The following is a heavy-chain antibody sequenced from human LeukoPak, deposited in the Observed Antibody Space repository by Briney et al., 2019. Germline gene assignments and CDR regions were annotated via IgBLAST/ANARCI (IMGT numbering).Heavy chain of an antibody. J-gene: IGHJ3*02. CDR3: ARDRANSGSYWRPSEAFDI. CDR1: GHTFTIYG. CDR2: ISIDNVNT. Sequence: AAGKVSCTASGHTFTIYGISWVRQAPGQGLEWMGWISIDNVNTNYAQKYQGRVTMTTDTSTSTAYMELRSLSSDDTAVYYCARDRANSGSYWRPSEAFDIWGQGTMVTVSS. D-gene: IGHD1-26*01. V-gene: IGHV1-18*01.